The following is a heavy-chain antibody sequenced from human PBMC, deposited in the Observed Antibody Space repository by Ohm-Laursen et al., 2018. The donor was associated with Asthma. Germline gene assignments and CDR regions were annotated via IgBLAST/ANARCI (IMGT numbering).Heavy chain of an antibody. V-gene: IGHV3-53*01. D-gene: IGHD1/OR15-1a*01. CDR1: GFTFSDYY. J-gene: IGHJ3*02. CDR3: AISLTTPGAFDI. CDR2: IFGSTGT. Sequence: GSLRLSCTASGFTFSDYYMSWIRQAPGKGLDWVSVIFGSTGTNYADSVKGRFTVSRDNSKNTIYLQMNSLRAEDTAVYYCAISLTTPGAFDIWGQGTMITVSS.